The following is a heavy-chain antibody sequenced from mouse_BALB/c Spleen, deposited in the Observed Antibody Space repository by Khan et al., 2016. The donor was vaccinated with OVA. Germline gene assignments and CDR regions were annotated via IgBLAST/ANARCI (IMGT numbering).Heavy chain of an antibody. CDR1: GFTFSSYA. CDR3: ARIYYGYGVSIMDY. J-gene: IGHJ4*01. V-gene: IGHV5-9-1*01. CDR2: ISSGGSYT. Sequence: EVELVESGGGSVKPGGSLKLSCAASGFTFSSYAMSWVRQTPEKRLEWVATISSGGSYTYYPDSVKGRFTISRDHAKNTLYLQMSSRRSEDTAMYYCARIYYGYGVSIMDYWGQGTSVTVSS. D-gene: IGHD2-2*01.